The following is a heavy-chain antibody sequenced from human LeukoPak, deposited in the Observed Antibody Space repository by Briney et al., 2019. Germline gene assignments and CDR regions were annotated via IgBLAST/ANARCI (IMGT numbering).Heavy chain of an antibody. J-gene: IGHJ5*02. V-gene: IGHV4-34*01. Sequence: SETLSLTCAVYGGSFSGYYWSWIRQSPGKGLEWIGEINHSGSTNYNPSLKSRVTISVDTSKNQFSLKLSSVTAADTAVYYCARQWAQGWFDPWGQGTLVTVSS. CDR3: ARQWAQGWFDP. D-gene: IGHD1-26*01. CDR2: INHSGST. CDR1: GGSFSGYY.